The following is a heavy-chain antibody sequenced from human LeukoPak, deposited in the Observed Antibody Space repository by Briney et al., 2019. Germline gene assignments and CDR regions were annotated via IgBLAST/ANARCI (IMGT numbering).Heavy chain of an antibody. V-gene: IGHV4-59*08. J-gene: IGHJ4*02. D-gene: IGHD2-2*01. CDR2: IYYSGST. Sequence: PETLSLTCTVSGGSISGYYWSWIRQPPGKGLEWIGYIYYSGSTNYNPSLKSRVTISVDTSKNQFSPKLSSVTAADAAVYYCARSGIPAAMDYWGQGTLVTVSS. CDR3: ARSGIPAAMDY. CDR1: GGSISGYY.